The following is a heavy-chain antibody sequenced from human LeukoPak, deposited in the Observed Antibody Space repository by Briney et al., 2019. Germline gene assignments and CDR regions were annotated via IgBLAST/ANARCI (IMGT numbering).Heavy chain of an antibody. D-gene: IGHD3-22*01. Sequence: SVKVSCKASGYTFTSYGISWVRQAPGQGLEWMGRIIPIFGTANYAQKFQGRVTITTDESTSTAYMELSSLRSEDTAVYYCARDIYDSSGYYPWYFDLWGRGTLVTVSS. CDR1: GYTFTSYG. V-gene: IGHV1-69*05. CDR2: IIPIFGTA. CDR3: ARDIYDSSGYYPWYFDL. J-gene: IGHJ2*01.